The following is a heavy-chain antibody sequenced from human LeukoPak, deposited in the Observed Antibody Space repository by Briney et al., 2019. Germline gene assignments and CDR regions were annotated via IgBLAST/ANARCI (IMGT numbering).Heavy chain of an antibody. CDR3: ARVGGDYGDYNGDFDY. V-gene: IGHV1-69*05. J-gene: IGHJ4*02. CDR1: GGTFSSYA. CDR2: IIPIFGTA. Sequence: SVKVSCKASGGTFSSYAISWVRQAPGQGLEWMGGIIPIFGTANYAQKFQGRVTITTDESTSTAYMELSSLRSEDTAVYYCARVGGDYGDYNGDFDYWGQGTLVTVSS. D-gene: IGHD4-17*01.